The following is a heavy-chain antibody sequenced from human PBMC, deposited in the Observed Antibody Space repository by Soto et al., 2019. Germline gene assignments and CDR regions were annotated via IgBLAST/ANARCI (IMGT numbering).Heavy chain of an antibody. V-gene: IGHV4-39*01. J-gene: IGHJ4*02. CDR2: IYYSGST. Sequence: QLQLQESGPGLVKPSETLSLTCTVSGGSISSSSYYWGWIRQPPGKGLEWIGSIYYSGSTYYNPSLRSRVTIAVDTAKHQCSLKLSAVTAADTAVYYCARNRVRGGSCYDYWGQGTLVTVSS. D-gene: IGHD2-15*01. CDR1: GGSISSSSYY. CDR3: ARNRVRGGSCYDY.